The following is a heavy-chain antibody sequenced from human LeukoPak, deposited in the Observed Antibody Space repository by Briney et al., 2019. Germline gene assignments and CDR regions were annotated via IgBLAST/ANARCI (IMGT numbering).Heavy chain of an antibody. V-gene: IGHV3-23*01. D-gene: IGHD2-2*01. CDR2: ISGGGDNT. Sequence: GGSLRLSCAASGFTFSSYAMSWVRQAPGKGLEWVSAISGGGDNTYYADSVKGRFTISRDNSKSTLYLQMNSLRVEDTAVYYCAKPMHSSPAPMPYFDSWGPGTLVTVSS. J-gene: IGHJ4*02. CDR3: AKPMHSSPAPMPYFDS. CDR1: GFTFSSYA.